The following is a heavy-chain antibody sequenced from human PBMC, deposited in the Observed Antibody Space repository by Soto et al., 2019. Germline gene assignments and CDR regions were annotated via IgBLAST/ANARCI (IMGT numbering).Heavy chain of an antibody. V-gene: IGHV4-34*01. D-gene: IGHD2-15*01. Sequence: QVQLQQWGAGLLKPSETLSLTCAIYGGSFSGYYWSWIRQPPGMGLEWIGEVDQSGSTNYNPSLKSRVTISGDTSKNQFSLKVNSVTAADPAVYYCARDRQRGYCTGGSCYSYFDYWGQGALVIVSS. CDR2: VDQSGST. CDR1: GGSFSGYY. CDR3: ARDRQRGYCTGGSCYSYFDY. J-gene: IGHJ4*02.